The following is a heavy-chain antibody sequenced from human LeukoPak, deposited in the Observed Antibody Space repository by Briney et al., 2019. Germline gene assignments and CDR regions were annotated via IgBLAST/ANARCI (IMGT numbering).Heavy chain of an antibody. Sequence: SETLSLTCTVSGGSISSYYWSWIRQPPGKGLEWIGYIYYSGSTNYNPSLKGRVTISVDTSKNQFSLKLSSVTAADTAVYYCARDRERKQQLGGGWFDPWGQGTLVTVSS. J-gene: IGHJ5*02. V-gene: IGHV4-59*01. CDR2: IYYSGST. CDR1: GGSISSYY. D-gene: IGHD6-13*01. CDR3: ARDRERKQQLGGGWFDP.